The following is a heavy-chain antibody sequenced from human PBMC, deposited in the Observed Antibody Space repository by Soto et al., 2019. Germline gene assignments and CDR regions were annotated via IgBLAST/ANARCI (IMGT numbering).Heavy chain of an antibody. D-gene: IGHD1-7*01. V-gene: IGHV4-34*01. CDR1: GGSFSGYY. Sequence: QVQLQQWGAGLLKPSETLSLTCAVYGGSFSGYYWSWIRQPPGKGLEWIGEINHSGSTNYNPSLKSRVTISVDTSKNQFSLKLSSVTAADTAVYYCARAPAWEWWLELRFSYYYGMDVWGQGTTVTVSS. J-gene: IGHJ6*02. CDR3: ARAPAWEWWLELRFSYYYGMDV. CDR2: INHSGST.